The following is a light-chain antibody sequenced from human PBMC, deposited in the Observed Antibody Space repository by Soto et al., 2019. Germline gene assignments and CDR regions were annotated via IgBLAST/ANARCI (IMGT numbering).Light chain of an antibody. V-gene: IGLV3-10*01. CDR1: ELPKKY. CDR2: EDS. J-gene: IGLJ3*02. CDR3: YSTDICANRGV. Sequence: SYELTQPPSVSVSPGQTARITCSGDELPKKYVYWHQQKAGQAPVLVIYEDSERPSGIPERFSGSRSGTMATLTISGAQVEDEADYYCYSTDICANRGVFGGGTKLTVL.